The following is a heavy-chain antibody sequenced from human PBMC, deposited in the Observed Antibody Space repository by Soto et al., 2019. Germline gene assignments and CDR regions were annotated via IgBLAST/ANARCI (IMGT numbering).Heavy chain of an antibody. J-gene: IGHJ5*02. CDR1: GDSISGGASF. D-gene: IGHD2-2*01. CDR2: VYYSGSS. Sequence: ASETLSLTCTVSGDSISGGASFWSWIRQPPGKGLGWIANVYYSGSSYYNPSLKSRLTISVDTTKNQFSLQLKSMTAADTAVYYCAKLSCTSSTCYFPGWFDPWGQGTLVTVSS. CDR3: AKLSCTSSTCYFPGWFDP. V-gene: IGHV4-31*03.